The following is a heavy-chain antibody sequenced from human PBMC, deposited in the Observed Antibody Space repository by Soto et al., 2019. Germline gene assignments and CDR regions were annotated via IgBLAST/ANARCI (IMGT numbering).Heavy chain of an antibody. CDR1: GYTFTSYA. CDR2: INAGNGNT. D-gene: IGHD2-2*01. Sequence: QVQLVQSGAEVKKPGASVKVSCKASGYTFTSYAMHWVRQAPGQRLEWMGWINAGNGNTKYSQKFQGRVTITRDTSASTAYMELSSLRSEDTAVYYCALGYCSSTSCYYYYGMDDWGQGTTVTVSS. V-gene: IGHV1-3*01. CDR3: ALGYCSSTSCYYYYGMDD. J-gene: IGHJ6*02.